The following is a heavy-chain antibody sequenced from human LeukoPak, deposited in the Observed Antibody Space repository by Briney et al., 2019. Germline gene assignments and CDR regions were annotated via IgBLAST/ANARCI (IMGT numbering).Heavy chain of an antibody. CDR2: IINSGGGT. V-gene: IGHV3-23*01. CDR1: GFSFSSNA. CDR3: AKDIYGDYGGLDY. J-gene: IGHJ4*02. D-gene: IGHD4-17*01. Sequence: PGGSLRRSCAASGFSFSSNAMSWVRQAPGKGLEGGSLIINSGGGTYYADSVKGRFTISRDNTKNTLYLQMTSLRAEDTALYYCAKDIYGDYGGLDYWGRGTLVTVSS.